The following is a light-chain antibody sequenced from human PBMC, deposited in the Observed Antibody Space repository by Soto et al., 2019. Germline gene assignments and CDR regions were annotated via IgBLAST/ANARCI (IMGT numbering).Light chain of an antibody. CDR1: QSVSSRW. J-gene: IGKJ2*02. Sequence: EIVLTQSPGTLSLSPGEGATLSCRASQSVSSRWLVWYQQKPGQAPRLLIYGASSRATGIPARFSGSGSGTDFTLTISRLEPEDFAVYYCQQYGSSPSTFGQGTKVEMK. CDR3: QQYGSSPST. CDR2: GAS. V-gene: IGKV3-20*01.